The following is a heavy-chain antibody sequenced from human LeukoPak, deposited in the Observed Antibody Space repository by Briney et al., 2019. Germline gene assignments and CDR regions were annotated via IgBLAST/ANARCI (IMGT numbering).Heavy chain of an antibody. CDR1: GGSLSSSSYY. Sequence: SETLSLTCTVSGGSLSSSSYYWGWIRQPPGKGLEWIGSIYYSGSTYYNPSLKSRVTVSVDTSKNQFSLKLSSVTAADTAVYYCARARTLKYGGKAQYYFDYWGQGTLVTVSS. CDR2: IYYSGST. J-gene: IGHJ4*02. V-gene: IGHV4-39*07. CDR3: ARARTLKYGGKAQYYFDY. D-gene: IGHD4-23*01.